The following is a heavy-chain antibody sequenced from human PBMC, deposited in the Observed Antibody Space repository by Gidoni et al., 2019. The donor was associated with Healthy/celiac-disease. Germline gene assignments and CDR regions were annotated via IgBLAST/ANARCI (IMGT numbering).Heavy chain of an antibody. V-gene: IGHV1-69*08. CDR3: ARDRGYDFWSGYYSGYNWFDP. J-gene: IGHJ5*02. CDR1: GGTFSSYT. CDR2: IIPILGIA. Sequence: QVQLVQSGAEVKKPGSSVKFSCQASGGTFSSYTIRWVRQAPGQGLEWMGRIIPILGIANYEQKFQGRVKITADKSTSTAYMELSSLRSEDTAVYYCARDRGYDFWSGYYSGYNWFDPWGQGTLVTVSS. D-gene: IGHD3-3*01.